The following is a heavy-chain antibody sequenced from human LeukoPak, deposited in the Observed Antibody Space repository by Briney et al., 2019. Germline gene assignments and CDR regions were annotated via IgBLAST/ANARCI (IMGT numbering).Heavy chain of an antibody. V-gene: IGHV3-30*02. Sequence: PGGSLRLSCAASGFTFSSYGMHWVRQAPGKGLEWVAFIRDDGSNKYYADSVKGRFTISRDNSKNTLYLQMDSLRAEDTAVYYCAKAGTLDTAMMHFDYWGQGTLVTVSS. CDR3: AKAGTLDTAMMHFDY. CDR2: IRDDGSNK. D-gene: IGHD5-18*01. J-gene: IGHJ4*02. CDR1: GFTFSSYG.